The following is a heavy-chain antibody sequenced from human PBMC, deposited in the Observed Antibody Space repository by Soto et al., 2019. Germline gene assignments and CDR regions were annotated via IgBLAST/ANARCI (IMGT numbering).Heavy chain of an antibody. CDR1: GGSISSYY. D-gene: IGHD4-17*01. V-gene: IGHV4-59*08. J-gene: IGHJ6*04. CDR3: ARQRSSGDYVQHMDV. Sequence: SETLSLTCTVSGGSISSYYWSWIRQPPGKGLEWIGYIYYSGSTNYNPSLKSRVTISVDTSKNQFSLKLSSVTAADTAVYYCARQRSSGDYVQHMDVWGKGTTVTVSS. CDR2: IYYSGST.